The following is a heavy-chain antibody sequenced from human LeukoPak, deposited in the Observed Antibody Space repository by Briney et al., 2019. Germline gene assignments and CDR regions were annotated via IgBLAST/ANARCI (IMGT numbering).Heavy chain of an antibody. V-gene: IGHV3-30-3*01. D-gene: IGHD7-27*01. CDR2: ISYDEVNE. Sequence: GGSLRLSCEVSGFTFRSYAMHWVRQAPGKGLEWLAVISYDEVNEYYADSVKGRFTISRDNSKNTLFLQMNSLRPEDTAVYYCARVLTGDQFGAFDIWGQGTMVTVSS. J-gene: IGHJ3*02. CDR3: ARVLTGDQFGAFDI. CDR1: GFTFRSYA.